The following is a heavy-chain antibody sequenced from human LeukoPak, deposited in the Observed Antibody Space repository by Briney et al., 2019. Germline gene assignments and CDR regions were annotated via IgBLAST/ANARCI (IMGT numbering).Heavy chain of an antibody. CDR1: GYTFTSYG. Sequence: ASVKVSCKASGYTFTSYGISWVRQAPGQGLEWMGWISAYNGNTNYAQKLQGRVTMTTDTSTSTAYMELRSLRSDDTAVYYCARVQYRVRTYYYYGMDVWGQGTTVTVS. CDR2: ISAYNGNT. J-gene: IGHJ6*02. CDR3: ARVQYRVRTYYYYGMDV. D-gene: IGHD6-6*01. V-gene: IGHV1-18*01.